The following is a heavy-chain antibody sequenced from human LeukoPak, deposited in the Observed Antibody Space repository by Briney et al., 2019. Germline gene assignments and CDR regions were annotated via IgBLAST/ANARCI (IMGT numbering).Heavy chain of an antibody. CDR2: ISAYNGNT. J-gene: IGHJ5*02. V-gene: IGHV1-18*01. Sequence: ASVKVSCKASGYTFTSYGISWVQQAPGQGLEWMGWISAYNGNTNYAQKLQGRVTMTTDTSTSTAYMELRSLRSDDTAVYYCASYDYQSYWFDPWGQGTLVTVSS. D-gene: IGHD4/OR15-4a*01. CDR3: ASYDYQSYWFDP. CDR1: GYTFTSYG.